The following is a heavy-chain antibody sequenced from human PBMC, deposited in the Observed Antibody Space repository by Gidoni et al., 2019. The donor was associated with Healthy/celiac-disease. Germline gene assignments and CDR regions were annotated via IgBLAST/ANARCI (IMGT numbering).Heavy chain of an antibody. CDR1: GGSISSSSYY. V-gene: IGHV4-39*01. D-gene: IGHD4-17*01. CDR2: IYYSGST. J-gene: IGHJ4*02. Sequence: QLQLQESGPGLVKPSETLSLTCTVPGGSISSSSYYWGWIRQPPGKGLEWIGSIYYSGSTYYNPSLKSRVTISVDTSKNQFSLKLSSVTAADTAVYYCARHWTTDPIFDYWGQGTLVTVSS. CDR3: ARHWTTDPIFDY.